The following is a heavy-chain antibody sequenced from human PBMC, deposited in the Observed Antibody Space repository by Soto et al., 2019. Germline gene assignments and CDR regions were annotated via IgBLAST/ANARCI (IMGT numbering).Heavy chain of an antibody. J-gene: IGHJ4*02. CDR3: AREGRGYSYGFDY. CDR2: ISSSSSYI. Sequence: GGSLRLSCAASGFTFSRYSMNWVRQAPGKGLEWVSSISSSSSYIYYADSVKGRFTISRDNAKNSLYLQMNSLRAEDTAVYYCAREGRGYSYGFDYWGQGTLVTVSS. D-gene: IGHD5-18*01. CDR1: GFTFSRYS. V-gene: IGHV3-21*01.